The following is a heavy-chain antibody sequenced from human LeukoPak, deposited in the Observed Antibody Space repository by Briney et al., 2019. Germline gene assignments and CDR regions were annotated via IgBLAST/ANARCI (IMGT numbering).Heavy chain of an antibody. J-gene: IGHJ4*02. CDR3: ARYPEQTYYDFWSGHILGYYFDY. CDR1: GFTFTDYW. D-gene: IGHD3-3*01. V-gene: IGHV3-7*01. Sequence: TGGSLRLSCAASGFTFTDYWMSWVRQAPGKGLEWVAIIKQDDSEKYYVDSVKGRFTISRDNAKNSLYLQMNSLRAEDTAVYYCARYPEQTYYDFWSGHILGYYFDYWGQGTLVTVSS. CDR2: IKQDDSEK.